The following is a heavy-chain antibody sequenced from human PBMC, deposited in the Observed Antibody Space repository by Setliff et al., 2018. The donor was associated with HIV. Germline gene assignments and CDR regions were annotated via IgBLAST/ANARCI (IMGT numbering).Heavy chain of an antibody. CDR1: GFTFSSYV. D-gene: IGHD2-2*01. V-gene: IGHV3-64D*09. J-gene: IGHJ4*02. CDR3: VKAVIVVIPAAIFDY. Sequence: GGSLRLSCSASGFTFSSYVMHWVRQAPGKGLEYVSAISSSGGSTYYADSVKGRFTISRDNSKNTLYLQMSSLRVEDTAVYYCVKAVIVVIPAAIFDYWGQGTLVTVSS. CDR2: ISSSGGST.